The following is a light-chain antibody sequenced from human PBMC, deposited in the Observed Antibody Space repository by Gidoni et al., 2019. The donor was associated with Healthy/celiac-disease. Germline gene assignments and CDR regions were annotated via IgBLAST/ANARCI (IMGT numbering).Light chain of an antibody. CDR2: EDN. J-gene: IGLJ3*02. Sequence: NFMLTQPHSVSESPGKTVTISCTRSRGSIASNYVQWYQQRPGSAPTTVIYEDNQRPSGVPDRFSGSIDSSSNSASLPISGLKTEDEADYYCQSYDSSNWVFGGGTKLTVL. V-gene: IGLV6-57*04. CDR1: RGSIASNY. CDR3: QSYDSSNWV.